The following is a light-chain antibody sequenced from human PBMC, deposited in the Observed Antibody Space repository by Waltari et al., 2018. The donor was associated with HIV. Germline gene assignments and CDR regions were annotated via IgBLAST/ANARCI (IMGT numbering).Light chain of an antibody. J-gene: IGKJ5*01. CDR2: GAC. CDR1: QTVTGDF. Sequence: IVLTQSPGTLSLSPGERDALPCRASQTVTGDFLAWYQQRPGQAHRVLICGACSRATGSPDRFTGSGSGTDFTLTISRLEPEDSAVYYCQQYATSQSITFGQGTRLEI. CDR3: QQYATSQSIT. V-gene: IGKV3-20*01.